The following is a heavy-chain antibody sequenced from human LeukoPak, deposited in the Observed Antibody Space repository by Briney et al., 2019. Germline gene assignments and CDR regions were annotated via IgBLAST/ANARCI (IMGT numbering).Heavy chain of an antibody. CDR1: GLTVSKNY. CDR2: IYSGGST. CDR3: ARVGGH. V-gene: IGHV3-53*01. Sequence: GGSLRLSCAASGLTVSKNYMSWVRQAPGKGLEPVSVIYSGGSTYYADSVRGRFTISRDNSKNTLYLQMNSLRVEDTAVYYCARVGGHWGQGTLVTVSS. J-gene: IGHJ4*02. D-gene: IGHD3-10*01.